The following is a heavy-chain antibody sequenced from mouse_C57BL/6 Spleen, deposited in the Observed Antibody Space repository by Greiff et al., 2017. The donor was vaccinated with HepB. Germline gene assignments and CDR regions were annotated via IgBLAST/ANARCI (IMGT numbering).Heavy chain of an antibody. Sequence: EVQLQQSGPELVKPGASVKIPCKASGYTFTDYNMDWVKQSHGKSLEWIGDINPNTGGTIYNQKFKGKATLTVDKSSSTAYMELRSLTSEDTAVYYCERDYGRFVDYWGQGTTLTVSS. V-gene: IGHV1-18*01. CDR3: ERDYGRFVDY. D-gene: IGHD1-1*01. CDR1: GYTFTDYN. J-gene: IGHJ2*01. CDR2: INPNTGGT.